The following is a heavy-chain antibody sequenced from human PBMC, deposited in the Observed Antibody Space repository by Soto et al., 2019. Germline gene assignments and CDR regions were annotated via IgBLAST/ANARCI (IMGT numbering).Heavy chain of an antibody. V-gene: IGHV2-70*11. D-gene: IGHD3-22*01. Sequence: SGPTLVNPTQTLTLTCTFSGFSLSTSAMCVSWIRQPPGKALEWLARIDWDADKHYNTSLKTRLTISKDTSKSQVVLTMTNMDPVDTATYYCARITLRNYDSSGYYLGYFDYWGQGALVTVS. J-gene: IGHJ4*02. CDR2: IDWDADK. CDR1: GFSLSTSAMC. CDR3: ARITLRNYDSSGYYLGYFDY.